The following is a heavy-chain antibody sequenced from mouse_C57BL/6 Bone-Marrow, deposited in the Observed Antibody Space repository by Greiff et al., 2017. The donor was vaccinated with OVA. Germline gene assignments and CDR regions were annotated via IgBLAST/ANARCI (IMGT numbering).Heavy chain of an antibody. Sequence: EVKLMESGPGLVKPSQSLSLTCSVTGYSITSGYYWNWIRQFPGNKLEWMGYKSYDGSNNYNPSLKNRISITRDTSKNQFFLKLNSVTTEDTATYYCARDGSSYGYFDVWGTGTTVTVSS. CDR2: KSYDGSN. D-gene: IGHD1-1*01. J-gene: IGHJ1*03. CDR3: ARDGSSYGYFDV. V-gene: IGHV3-6*01. CDR1: GYSITSGYY.